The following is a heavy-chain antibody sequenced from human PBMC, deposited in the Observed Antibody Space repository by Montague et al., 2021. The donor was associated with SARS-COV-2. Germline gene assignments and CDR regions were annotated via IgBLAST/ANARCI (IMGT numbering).Heavy chain of an antibody. J-gene: IGHJ4*02. CDR2: SYTSGSI. CDR3: AREWGSYSGRFDY. V-gene: IGHV4-61*02. Sequence: TLSLTCTVSGDSITSGSYYWNWVLQPAGKGLEWVGRSYTSGSIDYNPSLKSRLTISVDTSKNQFSLKLSSVTAADTAVYFCAREWGSYSGRFDYWGQGALVTVSS. CDR1: GDSITSGSYY. D-gene: IGHD1-26*01.